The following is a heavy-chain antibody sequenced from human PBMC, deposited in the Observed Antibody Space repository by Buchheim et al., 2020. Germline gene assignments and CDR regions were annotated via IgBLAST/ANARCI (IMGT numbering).Heavy chain of an antibody. CDR3: AKHYCSSTSCSTYYYYYGMDV. CDR2: ISGSGGST. CDR1: GFTFSSYA. Sequence: EVQLLESGGGLVQPGGSLRLSCAASGFTFSSYAMSWVRQAPGKGLEWVSAISGSGGSTYYADSVKGRFTISRDNSQKTLYLQMNSLRAEDTAVYYCAKHYCSSTSCSTYYYYYGMDVWGQGTT. D-gene: IGHD2-2*01. J-gene: IGHJ6*02. V-gene: IGHV3-23*01.